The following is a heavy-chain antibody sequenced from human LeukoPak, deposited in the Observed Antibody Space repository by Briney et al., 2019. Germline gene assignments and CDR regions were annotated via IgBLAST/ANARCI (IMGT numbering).Heavy chain of an antibody. J-gene: IGHJ4*02. V-gene: IGHV3-23*01. Sequence: GGSLRLSCAASGFTFSSYAMSWVRQAPGKGLKWVSAISGVGGTTYYADSVKGRFTISRDNSKNTLYLQMDSLRAEDTAIYYCAKGLPADYWGQGTLVTVSS. D-gene: IGHD5/OR15-5a*01. CDR3: AKGLPADY. CDR1: GFTFSSYA. CDR2: ISGVGGTT.